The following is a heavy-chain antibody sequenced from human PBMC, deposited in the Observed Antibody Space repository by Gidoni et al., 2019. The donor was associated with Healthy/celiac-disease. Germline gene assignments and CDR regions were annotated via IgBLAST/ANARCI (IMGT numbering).Heavy chain of an antibody. CDR3: ARGSSSRTQGYFQH. V-gene: IGHV3-30*04. CDR1: GFNFSSYA. CDR2: ISYDGSNK. Sequence: QVQLVESGGGVVQPGRSLRLSCAASGFNFSSYAMHWVRQAPGKGLEWVAVISYDGSNKYYADSVKGRFTISRDNSKNTLYLQMNSLRAEDTAVYYCARGSSSRTQGYFQHWGQGTLVTVSS. J-gene: IGHJ1*01. D-gene: IGHD6-13*01.